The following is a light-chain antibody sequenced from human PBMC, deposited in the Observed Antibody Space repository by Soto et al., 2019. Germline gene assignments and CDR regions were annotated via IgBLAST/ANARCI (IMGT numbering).Light chain of an antibody. V-gene: IGKV3-20*01. J-gene: IGKJ1*01. CDR2: GTS. Sequence: EIVLTQSAGTLSLSPRERATLSCRASQSVSSSYLAWYQQKPGQTPRLLIYGTSSRAPGIPDRFSGIGSGTDFTLTISRLDPEDFAVYYCQQSGSSLWTFGQGTKVEIK. CDR3: QQSGSSLWT. CDR1: QSVSSSY.